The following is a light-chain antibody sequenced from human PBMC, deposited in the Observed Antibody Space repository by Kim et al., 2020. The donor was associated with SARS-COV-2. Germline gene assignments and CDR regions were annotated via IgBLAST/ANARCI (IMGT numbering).Light chain of an antibody. Sequence: SPGERATRSCRASQSGTNNYLAWYQQKSGQPPRLLIYGASNRATGIPDRFSGSGSGTDFTLTISRLEPEDFAVYYCQQYGSSPRTFGQGTKVDIK. J-gene: IGKJ1*01. CDR3: QQYGSSPRT. CDR2: GAS. CDR1: QSGTNNY. V-gene: IGKV3-20*01.